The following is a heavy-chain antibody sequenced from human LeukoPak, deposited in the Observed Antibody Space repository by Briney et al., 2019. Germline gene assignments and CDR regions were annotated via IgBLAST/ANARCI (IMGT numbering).Heavy chain of an antibody. J-gene: IGHJ4*02. Sequence: GGSLRLSCAASGFTFDDYGMHWVRQAPGKGLEWVSGISWNSGSIGYADSVKGRFTISRDNAKNSLYLQMNSLRDEDTAVYYCARPHSSSWAVFDYWGQGTLVTVSS. D-gene: IGHD6-13*01. CDR3: ARPHSSSWAVFDY. CDR2: ISWNSGSI. V-gene: IGHV3-9*01. CDR1: GFTFDDYG.